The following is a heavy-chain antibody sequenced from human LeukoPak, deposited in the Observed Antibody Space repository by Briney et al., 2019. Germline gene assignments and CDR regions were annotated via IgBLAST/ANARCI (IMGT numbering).Heavy chain of an antibody. D-gene: IGHD3-16*01. V-gene: IGHV4-61*02. CDR1: GGSISSGSYY. CDR2: IYTSGTT. J-gene: IGHJ4*02. Sequence: PSETLSPTCTVSGGSISSGSYYWSWIRQAAGKGLEWIGRIYTSGTTNYNPSLKSRVTISIDTSKNQFSLKLSSVTAADTAVYYCARGTLRALRLGEFDYWGQGTLVTVSS. CDR3: ARGTLRALRLGEFDY.